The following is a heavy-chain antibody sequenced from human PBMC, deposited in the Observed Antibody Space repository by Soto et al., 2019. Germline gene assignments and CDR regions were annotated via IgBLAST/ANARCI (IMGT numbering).Heavy chain of an antibody. CDR3: ARWGSYCSGGSCYSNWFDP. J-gene: IGHJ5*02. V-gene: IGHV4-30-2*01. Sequence: QLQLQESGSGLVKPSQTLSLTCAVSGGSISSGGYSWSWIRQPPGKGLEWIGYIYHSGSTYYNPSLKIRVPIAVDRSKNQFSLKLSSVTAADTAVYYCARWGSYCSGGSCYSNWFDPWGQGTLVTVSS. CDR2: IYHSGST. CDR1: GGSISSGGYS. D-gene: IGHD2-15*01.